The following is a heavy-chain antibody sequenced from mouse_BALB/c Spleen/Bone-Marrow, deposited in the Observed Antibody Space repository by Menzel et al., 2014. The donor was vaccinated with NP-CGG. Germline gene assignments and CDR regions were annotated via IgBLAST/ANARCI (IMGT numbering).Heavy chain of an antibody. Sequence: VQLQQSGAELAKPGASVKMSCKASGYTFTSYWMHWVKQRPGQVLEWIGYINPSTGYTEYNLTFEDKATLTADKSSSTAYIQLSSLTTEDSAVYYCASPYGYEDYSAMDYWGQGTSVTVSS. D-gene: IGHD1-2*01. CDR1: GYTFTSYW. V-gene: IGHV1-7*01. J-gene: IGHJ4*01. CDR3: ASPYGYEDYSAMDY. CDR2: INPSTGYT.